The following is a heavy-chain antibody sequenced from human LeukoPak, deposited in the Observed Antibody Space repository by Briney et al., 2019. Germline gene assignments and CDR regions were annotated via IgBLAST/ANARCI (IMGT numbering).Heavy chain of an antibody. V-gene: IGHV1-8*01. CDR2: MNPNSGNT. CDR1: GYTFTSYD. J-gene: IGHJ4*02. D-gene: IGHD3-16*01. Sequence: GASVKVSCKASGYTFTSYDINWVRQATGQGLEWMGWMNPNSGNTGYAQKFQGRVTMTRNTSISTAYMELSSLRSEDTAVYYCARVRSHGGFGAIDYWGQGTLVTVSS. CDR3: ARVRSHGGFGAIDY.